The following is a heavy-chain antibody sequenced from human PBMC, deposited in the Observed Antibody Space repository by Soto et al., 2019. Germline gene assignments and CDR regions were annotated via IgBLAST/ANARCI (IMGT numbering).Heavy chain of an antibody. CDR1: GGTFSSYA. J-gene: IGHJ6*02. Sequence: QVQLVQSGAEVKKPGSAVKVSCKASGGTFSSYAISWVRQAPGQGLEWMGGIIPIFGTANYEQKFQGRVTITADESTSTAHLELSSLRSEDTAVYYCASRTILDYYYYCGMDVWGQGTPVTVSS. CDR3: ASRTILDYYYYCGMDV. D-gene: IGHD3-3*01. CDR2: IIPIFGTA. V-gene: IGHV1-69*01.